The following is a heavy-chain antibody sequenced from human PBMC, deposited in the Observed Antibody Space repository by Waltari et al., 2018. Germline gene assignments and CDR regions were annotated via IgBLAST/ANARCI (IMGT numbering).Heavy chain of an antibody. CDR3: ARSSAGMPRWLGDY. CDR1: GASISSRHYY. V-gene: IGHV4-39*01. D-gene: IGHD5-12*01. J-gene: IGHJ4*02. CDR2: VYYSGTT. Sequence: QLQLQESGPGLVKPSEPLSLSCSVSGASISSRHYYWCWFRQPPGKGLEWSASVYYSGTTYDNPSLKSRVTISADTSRNQFYLRLTSVTATDTAVYYCARSSAGMPRWLGDYWGQGILVTVSS.